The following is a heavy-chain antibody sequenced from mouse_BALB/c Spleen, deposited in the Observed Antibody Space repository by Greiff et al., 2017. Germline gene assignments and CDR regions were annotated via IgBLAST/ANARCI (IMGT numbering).Heavy chain of an antibody. Sequence: EVKLVESGGGLVKPGGSLKLSCAASGFTFSSYTMSWVRQTPEKRLEWVATISSGGSYTYYPDSVKGRFTISRDNAKNTLYLQMSSLKSEDTAMYYCTRLWLRRNFDYWGQGTTLTVSS. CDR1: GFTFSSYT. J-gene: IGHJ2*01. D-gene: IGHD2-2*01. V-gene: IGHV5-6-4*01. CDR3: TRLWLRRNFDY. CDR2: ISSGGSYT.